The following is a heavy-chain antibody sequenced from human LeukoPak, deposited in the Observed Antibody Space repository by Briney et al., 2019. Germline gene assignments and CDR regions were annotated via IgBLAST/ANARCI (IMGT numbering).Heavy chain of an antibody. J-gene: IGHJ4*02. CDR1: GGSISSSSYY. V-gene: IGHV4-39*07. D-gene: IGHD3-22*01. CDR2: IYYSGST. CDR3: ARDSDSSGYYSAY. Sequence: SETLSLTCTVSGGSISSSSYYWGWIRQPPGKGLEWIGSIYYSGSTYYNPSLKSRVTISVDTSKNQFSLKLSSVTAADTAVYYCARDSDSSGYYSAYWGQGTLVTVSS.